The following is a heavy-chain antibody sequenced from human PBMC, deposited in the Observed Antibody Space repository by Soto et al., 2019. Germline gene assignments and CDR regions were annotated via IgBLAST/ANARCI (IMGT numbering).Heavy chain of an antibody. Sequence: GESLKISCKGSGYIFTSYWIGWGLQRPGKGLEWMGIIYPGDSDTRYSPSFQGQVTISADKSISTAYLQWSSLKASDTAMYYCARRRKKNGWFDPWGQGTLVTVSS. CDR3: ARRRKKNGWFDP. D-gene: IGHD1-1*01. V-gene: IGHV5-51*01. CDR2: IYPGDSDT. J-gene: IGHJ5*02. CDR1: GYIFTSYW.